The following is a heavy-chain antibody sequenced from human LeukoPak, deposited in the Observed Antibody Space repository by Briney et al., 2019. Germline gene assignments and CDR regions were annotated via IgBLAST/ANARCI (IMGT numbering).Heavy chain of an antibody. CDR2: INPNSGGT. CDR3: ARSYCSGGSCYWLFDY. CDR1: GYTFTGYY. D-gene: IGHD2-15*01. J-gene: IGHJ4*02. V-gene: IGHV1-2*02. Sequence: PVASVKVSCKASGYTFTGYYMHWVRQAPGQGLEWMGWINPNSGGTNYAQKFQGRVTMTRDTSISTAYMELSRLRSDDTAVYYCARSYCSGGSCYWLFDYWGQGTLVTVSS.